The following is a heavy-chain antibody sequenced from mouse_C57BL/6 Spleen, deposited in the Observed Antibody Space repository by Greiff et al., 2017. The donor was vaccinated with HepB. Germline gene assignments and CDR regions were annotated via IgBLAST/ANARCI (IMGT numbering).Heavy chain of an antibody. CDR2: ISYDGSN. V-gene: IGHV3-6*01. CDR1: GYSITSGYY. D-gene: IGHD3-1*01. CDR3: ARVGTGRFAY. Sequence: VQLKESGPGLVKPSQSLSLTCSVTGYSITSGYYWNWIRQFPGNKLEWMGYISYDGSNNYNPSLKNRISITRDTSKNQFFLKLNSVTTEDTATYYCARVGTGRFAYWGQGTLVTVSA. J-gene: IGHJ3*01.